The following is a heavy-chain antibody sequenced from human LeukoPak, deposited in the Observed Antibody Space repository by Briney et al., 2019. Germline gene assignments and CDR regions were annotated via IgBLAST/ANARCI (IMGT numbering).Heavy chain of an antibody. V-gene: IGHV4-59*12. D-gene: IGHD3-9*01. Sequence: SETLSLTCTVSGGSMNDYYWTWIRQPPGRGLEWIGYMYYSGSTKYNPSLKSRLTISVDRSKNQFSLKLSSVTAADTAVYYCARERYYDILTGYDMDVWGKGTTVTVSS. CDR3: ARERYYDILTGYDMDV. CDR2: MYYSGST. CDR1: GGSMNDYY. J-gene: IGHJ6*03.